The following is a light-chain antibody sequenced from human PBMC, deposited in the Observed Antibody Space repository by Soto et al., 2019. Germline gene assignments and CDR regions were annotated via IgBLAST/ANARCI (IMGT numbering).Light chain of an antibody. CDR3: QQYNNWPQT. CDR2: GAS. CDR1: QSVSTN. V-gene: IGKV3-15*01. Sequence: EIVLTQSPAILSVSPGERANLSFRASQSVSTNLAWFQQKPGQTPRLLFNGASTRATGIPARFTGSGSGTEFILTISSLQSEDFAEYHCQQYNNWPQTFGQGTKVDIK. J-gene: IGKJ1*01.